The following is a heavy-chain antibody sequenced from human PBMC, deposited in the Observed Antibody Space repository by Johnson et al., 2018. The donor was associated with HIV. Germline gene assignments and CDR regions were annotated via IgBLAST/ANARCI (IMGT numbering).Heavy chain of an antibody. CDR3: TRALRWDGDALDI. CDR2: IRSKAYGGTT. V-gene: IGHV3-49*04. CDR1: GFTFGDYA. J-gene: IGHJ3*02. D-gene: IGHD4-23*01. Sequence: VQLVESGGGLVQPGRSLRLSCTTSGFTFGDYALSWVRQAPGRGLEWVGFIRSKAYGGTTEYAASVKGRITISRDDTKNIAYLQMKSLKTEDMALYYCTRALRWDGDALDIWGQGTMVTVFS.